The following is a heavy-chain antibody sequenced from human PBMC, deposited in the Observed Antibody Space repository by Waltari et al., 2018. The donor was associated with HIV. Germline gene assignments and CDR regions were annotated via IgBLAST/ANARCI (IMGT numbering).Heavy chain of an antibody. CDR1: GGSVSSGNYY. V-gene: IGHV4-61*01. CDR2: IYYSGST. D-gene: IGHD3-22*01. CDR3: ARGAYYYDNSGYYPISNWFDP. J-gene: IGHJ5*02. Sequence: QVQLQESGPGLVKPSETLSLTCTVSGGSVSSGNYYWSWIRQPPGKGLEWIGYIYYSGSTNYNPSLTSRLTISLDTSKIQFSLKLSSVTAADTAVYYCARGAYYYDNSGYYPISNWFDPWGQGTLVTVSS.